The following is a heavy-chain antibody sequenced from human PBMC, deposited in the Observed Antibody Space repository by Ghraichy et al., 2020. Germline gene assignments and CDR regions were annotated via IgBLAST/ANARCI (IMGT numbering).Heavy chain of an antibody. V-gene: IGHV3-30*04. Sequence: GGSLRLSCAASGFTFSSYAMHWVRQAPGKGLEWVAVISYDGSNKYYADSVKGRFTISRDNSKNTLYLQMNSLRAEDTAVYYCARASGWGSYYFDYWGQGTLVTVSS. CDR3: ARASGWGSYYFDY. CDR2: ISYDGSNK. CDR1: GFTFSSYA. D-gene: IGHD3-16*01. J-gene: IGHJ4*02.